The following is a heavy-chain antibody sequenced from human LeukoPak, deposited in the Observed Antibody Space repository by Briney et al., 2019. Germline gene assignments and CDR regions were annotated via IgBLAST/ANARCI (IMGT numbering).Heavy chain of an antibody. Sequence: SETLSLTCTVSGDSINSYYWSWIRQPPGKGLEWIGYIHYSGSTDYNPSLQSRVIISVDTSKNQFSLKLRSVTAADTAVYYCTRQWDSSGYSIDSWGQGTLVTVSS. CDR1: GDSINSYY. D-gene: IGHD3-22*01. V-gene: IGHV4-59*08. CDR2: IHYSGST. J-gene: IGHJ4*02. CDR3: TRQWDSSGYSIDS.